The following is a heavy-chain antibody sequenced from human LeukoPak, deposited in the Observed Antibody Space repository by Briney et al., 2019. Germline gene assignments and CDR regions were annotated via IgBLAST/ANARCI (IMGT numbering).Heavy chain of an antibody. Sequence: GGSLRLSCAASGFTFSSYGMHWVRQAPGKGLEWVAFIRYDGSNKYYADSVKGRFTISRDNSKNTLYLQMNSLRAEDTAVYYCAKLYCSSSSCSRGGYFDYWGRGTLVTVSS. J-gene: IGHJ4*02. CDR3: AKLYCSSSSCSRGGYFDY. V-gene: IGHV3-30*02. CDR1: GFTFSSYG. D-gene: IGHD2-2*01. CDR2: IRYDGSNK.